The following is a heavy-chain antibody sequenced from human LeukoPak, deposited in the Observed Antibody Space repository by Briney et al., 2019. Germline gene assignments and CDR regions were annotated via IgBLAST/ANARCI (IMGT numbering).Heavy chain of an antibody. J-gene: IGHJ4*02. D-gene: IGHD3-3*01. CDR3: AKARSGYYTDYYFDS. Sequence: PGGSLRLSCAASGFTFSSYAMSWVRQAPGKGLEWVSAISGSGGSTYYADSVKGRFTISRDNSKNTLYLQMDSLRAEDTAVYYCAKARSGYYTDYYFDSWGQGTLVTVSS. V-gene: IGHV3-23*01. CDR1: GFTFSSYA. CDR2: ISGSGGST.